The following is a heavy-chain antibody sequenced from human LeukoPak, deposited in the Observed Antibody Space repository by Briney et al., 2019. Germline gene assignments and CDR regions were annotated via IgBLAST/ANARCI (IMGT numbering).Heavy chain of an antibody. CDR1: GFSFSKYW. V-gene: IGHV3-74*01. D-gene: IGHD2-2*01. Sequence: GGSLRLSCAASGFSFSKYWMHWVRQTPGEGLVWVSRIKEDGTYTSYADSVKGRFTISRDNARNTVFLQMNSLRAEDTALYYCARAPITSPFYFDYWGQGTLVTVSS. CDR2: IKEDGTYT. CDR3: ARAPITSPFYFDY. J-gene: IGHJ4*02.